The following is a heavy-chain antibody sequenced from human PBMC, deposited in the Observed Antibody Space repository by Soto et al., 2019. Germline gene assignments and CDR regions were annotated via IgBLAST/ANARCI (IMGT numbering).Heavy chain of an antibody. Sequence: EVQLLESGGGLVQPGGSLRLSCVGSGFTFSSYDMSWVRQAPGRGLEWVSGITGSGGSTYYADSVEGRFTISRDKSKVTLSLQMNSRGAGDTDVYYCAKDRPGRPYFDFMRGYYNGMDVWVQGTTVTVSS. V-gene: IGHV3-23*01. J-gene: IGHJ6*02. CDR1: GFTFSSYD. CDR3: AKDRPGRPYFDFMRGYYNGMDV. D-gene: IGHD3-3*01. CDR2: ITGSGGST.